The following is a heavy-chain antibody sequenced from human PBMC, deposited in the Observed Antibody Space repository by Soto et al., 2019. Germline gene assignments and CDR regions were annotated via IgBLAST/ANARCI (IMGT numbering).Heavy chain of an antibody. CDR1: GFTFSSYA. J-gene: IGHJ6*02. D-gene: IGHD5-12*01. V-gene: IGHV3-30-3*01. CDR3: ARDYYRFNSGYGFSMDV. CDR2: ISYDGSYK. Sequence: QVQLVESGGGVVQPGRSLRLSCAASGFTFSSYAMHWVRQAPGKGLGWVAVISYDGSYKYYADSVKGRFTISRDNSKNTLYLQMNSLRAEDTAVYYCARDYYRFNSGYGFSMDVWGQGTTVTVSS.